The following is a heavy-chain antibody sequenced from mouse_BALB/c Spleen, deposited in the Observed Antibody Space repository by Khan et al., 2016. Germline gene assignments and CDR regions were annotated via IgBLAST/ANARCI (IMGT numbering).Heavy chain of an antibody. D-gene: IGHD1-1*01. CDR1: GYTFSSYW. CDR3: AHLTGLRDALDY. CDR2: ILPGSGST. V-gene: IGHV1-9*01. Sequence: QVQLQQSGAELMKPGASVKISCKATGYTFSSYWIEWIKQRPGHGLEWIGEILPGSGSTNYNEKFKGKATFTADTSSNTAHMQLTSLTFEDSAVYYCAHLTGLRDALDYWGQGTSVTVSS. J-gene: IGHJ4*01.